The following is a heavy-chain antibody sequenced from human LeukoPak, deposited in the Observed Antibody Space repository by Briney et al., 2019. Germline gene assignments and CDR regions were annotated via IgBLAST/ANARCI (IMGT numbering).Heavy chain of an antibody. J-gene: IGHJ4*02. CDR2: ISDGGSST. Sequence: GGSLRLSCAASGFTFSSYDMSWVRQAPGKGLEWVSAISDGGSSTYYADAVKGRFTISRDNSRSTLYLQMNSLRAEDTAVYYCSKKGQNEDYGKPDWGQGTLVTVSS. D-gene: IGHD4-17*01. CDR3: SKKGQNEDYGKPD. V-gene: IGHV3-23*01. CDR1: GFTFSSYD.